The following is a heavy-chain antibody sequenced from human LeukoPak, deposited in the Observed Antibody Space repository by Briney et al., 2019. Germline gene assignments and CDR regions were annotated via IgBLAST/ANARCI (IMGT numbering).Heavy chain of an antibody. V-gene: IGHV4-59*08. CDR1: GGSISSYY. J-gene: IGHJ4*02. CDR3: ARVSWATVYFDY. Sequence: SETLSLTCTVSGGSISSYYWSWIRQPPGKGLEWIGYIYYSGSTYYNPSLKSRVTISVDTSKNQFSLKLSSVTAADTAVYYCARVSWATVYFDYWGQGTLVTVSS. CDR2: IYYSGST. D-gene: IGHD1-1*01.